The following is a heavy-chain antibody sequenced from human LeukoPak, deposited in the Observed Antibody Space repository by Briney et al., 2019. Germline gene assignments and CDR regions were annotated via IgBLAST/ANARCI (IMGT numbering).Heavy chain of an antibody. CDR3: AREISGY. CDR1: GITISSNY. CDR2: IYSGGST. D-gene: IGHD1-26*01. J-gene: IGHJ4*02. V-gene: IGHV3-66*01. Sequence: QPGGSLLLSCASAGITISSNYMNSVRQAPGKGLEWVAIIYSGGSTYYADSVKGRFTISRDNSKNTLYLQMNSLRAEDTAVYYCAREISGYWGQGTLVTVSS.